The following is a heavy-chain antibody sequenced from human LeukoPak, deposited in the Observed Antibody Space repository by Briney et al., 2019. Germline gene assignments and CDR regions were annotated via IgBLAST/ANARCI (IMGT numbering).Heavy chain of an antibody. D-gene: IGHD5-12*01. CDR2: ISYDGSDK. CDR1: GFTFSSCG. CDR3: AKDLGNSGYDRYYFDY. V-gene: IGHV3-30*18. Sequence: PGGSLRLSCAASGFTFSSCGMHWVRQAPGKGLEWVAVISYDGSDKYYADSVKGRFTISRDNSKNTLYLQMNSLRAEDTAVYYCAKDLGNSGYDRYYFDYWGQGTLVTVSS. J-gene: IGHJ4*02.